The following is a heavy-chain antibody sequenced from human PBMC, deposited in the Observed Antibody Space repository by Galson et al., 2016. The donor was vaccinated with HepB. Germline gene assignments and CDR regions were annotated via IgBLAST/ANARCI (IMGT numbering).Heavy chain of an antibody. CDR1: RFTFSSYW. V-gene: IGHV3-7*03. CDR2: INQDGTDK. Sequence: SLRLSCAASRFTFSSYWMSWVRQAPGKGLEWVASINQDGTDKYYVDSVKDRFSISRDNAKNSLYLQMNSLRAEDTAVYYCARGLSGYNAFDFWGQGTMVTVSS. CDR3: ARGLSGYNAFDF. J-gene: IGHJ3*01. D-gene: IGHD3-22*01.